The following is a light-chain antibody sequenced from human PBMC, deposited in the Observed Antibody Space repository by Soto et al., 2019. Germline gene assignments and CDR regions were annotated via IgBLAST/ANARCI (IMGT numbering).Light chain of an antibody. CDR3: QHYSSSPPEFT. V-gene: IGKV3-20*01. Sequence: EIVLTQSPGTLSLSPGERATLSCRASQSVSSSYLAWYQQRPGQAPRLLIFGASYRATGIPDRFSGSGSGTDFTLTISRLEPEDFAVYYCQHYSSSPPEFTFGPGTKWISN. CDR2: GAS. CDR1: QSVSSSY. J-gene: IGKJ3*01.